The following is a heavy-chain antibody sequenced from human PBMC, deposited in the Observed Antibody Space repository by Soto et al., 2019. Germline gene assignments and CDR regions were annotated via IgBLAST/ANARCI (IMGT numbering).Heavy chain of an antibody. Sequence: SETLSLTCAVYGGSFSGYYWSWIRQPPGRGLEWIGEINHSGSTNYNPSLKSRVTISVDTSKNQFSLKLSSVTAADTAVYYCARGRYYDSSGYSPFDYWGQGTLVTVSS. CDR2: INHSGST. V-gene: IGHV4-34*01. CDR1: GGSFSGYY. D-gene: IGHD3-22*01. CDR3: ARGRYYDSSGYSPFDY. J-gene: IGHJ4*02.